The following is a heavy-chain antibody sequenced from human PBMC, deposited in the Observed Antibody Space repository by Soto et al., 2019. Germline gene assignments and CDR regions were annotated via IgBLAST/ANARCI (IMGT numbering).Heavy chain of an antibody. V-gene: IGHV4-34*01. CDR3: ARGFFRSSGSYYYYYGMEV. D-gene: IGHD6-19*01. CDR1: GGSFSGYY. Sequence: PSETLSLTCAVYGGSFSGYYWSWIRQPPGKGLEWIGEINHSGSTNYNPSLKSRVTISVDTSKNQFSLKLSSVTAADTAVYYCARGFFRSSGSYYYYYGMEVWGKETTVIVSS. J-gene: IGHJ6*04. CDR2: INHSGST.